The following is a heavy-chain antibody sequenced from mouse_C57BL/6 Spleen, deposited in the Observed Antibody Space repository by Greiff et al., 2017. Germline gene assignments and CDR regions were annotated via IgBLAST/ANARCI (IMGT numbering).Heavy chain of an antibody. Sequence: QVQLKQPGTELVKPGASVKLSCKASGYTFTSYWMHWVKQRPGPGLEWIGNINPSNGGTNYNEKFKSKATLTVDKSSSTAYMQLSSLTSEDSAVYYCAREGSHWYLDIWGRDTTHTVSS. V-gene: IGHV1-53*01. CDR1: GYTFTSYW. CDR2: INPSNGGT. D-gene: IGHD4-1*01. J-gene: IGHJ2*01. CDR3: AREGSHWYLDI.